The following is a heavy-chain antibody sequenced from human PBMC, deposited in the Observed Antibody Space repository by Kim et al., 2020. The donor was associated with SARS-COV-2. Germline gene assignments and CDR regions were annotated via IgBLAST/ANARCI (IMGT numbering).Heavy chain of an antibody. CDR1: GGSFSGYY. Sequence: SETLSLTCAVYGGSFSGYYWSWIRQPPGKGLEWIGEINHSGSTNYNPSLKSRVTISVDTSKNQFSLKLSSVTAADTAVYYCARGAENWNDGHYFDYWGQGTLVTVSS. J-gene: IGHJ4*02. D-gene: IGHD1-1*01. V-gene: IGHV4-34*01. CDR3: ARGAENWNDGHYFDY. CDR2: INHSGST.